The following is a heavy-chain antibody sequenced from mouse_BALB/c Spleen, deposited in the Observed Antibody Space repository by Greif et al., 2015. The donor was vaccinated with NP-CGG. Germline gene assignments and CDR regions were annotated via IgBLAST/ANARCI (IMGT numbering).Heavy chain of an antibody. CDR2: IDPADGNT. CDR3: ARYAPLAY. J-gene: IGHJ3*01. V-gene: IGHV14-3*02. D-gene: IGHD2-10*02. Sequence: EVQLQQSGAELVKPGASVKLSCTASGFNVKDTYMHWVKQRPEQGLEWIGRIDPADGNTKYDPKFQGKATITADTSSNTAYLQLSSLTSEDTAVYYCARYAPLAYWGQGTLVTVSA. CDR1: GFNVKDTY.